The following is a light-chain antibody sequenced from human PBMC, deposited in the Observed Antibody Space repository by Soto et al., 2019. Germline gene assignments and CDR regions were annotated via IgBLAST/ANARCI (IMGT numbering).Light chain of an antibody. CDR1: QSVSSSY. J-gene: IGKJ4*01. V-gene: IGKV3-20*01. CDR3: QQYDSSPLT. CDR2: GAS. Sequence: EIVLTQSPGTLSLSPGERATLSCRASQSVSSSYLAWYQQKPGQAPRLLIYGASSRATGIPEWFSGSGSGTDFTLTISRLEPEDFAVYYGQQYDSSPLTCGGGTKVEIK.